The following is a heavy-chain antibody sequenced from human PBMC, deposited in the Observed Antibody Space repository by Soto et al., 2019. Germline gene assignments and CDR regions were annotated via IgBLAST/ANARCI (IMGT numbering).Heavy chain of an antibody. J-gene: IGHJ4*02. CDR3: ARVSEDSSSWYVDY. CDR1: GGSISSYY. D-gene: IGHD6-13*01. Sequence: SETLSLTCTVSGGSISSYYWSWIRQPPGKGLEWIGYIYYSGSTNYNPSLKSRVTISVDTSKNQFSLKLSSVTAADTAVYYCARVSEDSSSWYVDYWGQGTLVTVSS. CDR2: IYYSGST. V-gene: IGHV4-59*01.